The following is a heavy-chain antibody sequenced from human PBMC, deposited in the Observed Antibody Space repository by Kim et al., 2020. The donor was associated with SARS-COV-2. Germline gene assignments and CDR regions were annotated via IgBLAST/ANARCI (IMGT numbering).Heavy chain of an antibody. Sequence: GGSLRLSCAASGFTFSSYGMHWVRQAPGKGLEWVAVISYDGSNKYYADSVKGRFTISRDNSKNTLYLQMNSLRAEDTAVNYCAKGSTSPPWGQGTLVTVSS. CDR1: GFTFSSYG. J-gene: IGHJ4*02. CDR2: ISYDGSNK. V-gene: IGHV3-30*18. D-gene: IGHD2-2*01. CDR3: AKGSTSPP.